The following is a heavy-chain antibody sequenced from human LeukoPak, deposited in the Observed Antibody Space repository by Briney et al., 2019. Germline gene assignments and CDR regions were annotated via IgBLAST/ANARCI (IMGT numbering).Heavy chain of an antibody. CDR1: GGSISSHY. Sequence: SETLSPTCTVSGGSISSHYWSWIRQPPGKGLEWIGYIYYSGSTNYNPSLKSRVTISVDTSKNQFSLKLSSVTAADTAVYYCARSAGTPMNWFDPWGQGTLVTVSS. CDR3: ARSAGTPMNWFDP. D-gene: IGHD6-13*01. V-gene: IGHV4-59*11. J-gene: IGHJ5*02. CDR2: IYYSGST.